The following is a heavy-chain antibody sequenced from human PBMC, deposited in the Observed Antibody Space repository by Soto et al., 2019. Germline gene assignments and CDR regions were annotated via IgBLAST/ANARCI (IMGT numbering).Heavy chain of an antibody. J-gene: IGHJ4*02. V-gene: IGHV4-39*01. D-gene: IGHD3-9*01. Sequence: QLQLQESGPGLVKPSETLSLTCSVSGDSINSDNYYWGWIRQPPGKGLEWIGSIYYRGNTYYNPSLKTRVTISLNKSKSQVSLKLNSVTAADSALYFCARLEGLATISYYFDYWGQGTLVTVSS. CDR2: IYYRGNT. CDR1: GDSINSDNYY. CDR3: ARLEGLATISYYFDY.